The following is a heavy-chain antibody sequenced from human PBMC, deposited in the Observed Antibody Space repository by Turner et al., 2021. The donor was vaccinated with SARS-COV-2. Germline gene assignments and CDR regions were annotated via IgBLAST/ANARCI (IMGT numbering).Heavy chain of an antibody. D-gene: IGHD2-15*01. CDR2: IKQDGSEK. V-gene: IGHV3-7*03. Sequence: EVQPVESGGGLVQPGGSLRLSCAASGFTFSSYWMNWVRQAPGKGLEWVANIKQDGSEKYYVDSVKGRFTISRDNAKNSLYLQMNSLRAEDTAVYYCAREESGSFGAYGMDVWGQGTTVTVSS. CDR3: AREESGSFGAYGMDV. CDR1: GFTFSSYW. J-gene: IGHJ6*02.